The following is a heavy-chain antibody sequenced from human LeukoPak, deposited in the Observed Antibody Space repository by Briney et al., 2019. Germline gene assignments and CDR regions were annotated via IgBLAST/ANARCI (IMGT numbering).Heavy chain of an antibody. CDR1: GFSFSESY. CDR3: ARGKRRFDY. V-gene: IGHV3-11*01. CDR2: ISGSGSSL. J-gene: IGHJ4*02. Sequence: GGSLTLSCEASGFSFSESYMSWIRQAPGKGLQWVAYISGSGSSLYYADSVRGRFTVSRDNARNSLYLHMNSLRADDTAVYYCARGKRRFDYWGQGTLVTVS.